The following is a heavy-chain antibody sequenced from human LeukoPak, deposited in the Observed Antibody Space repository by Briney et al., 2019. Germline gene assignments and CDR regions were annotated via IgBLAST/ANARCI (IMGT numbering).Heavy chain of an antibody. CDR1: GDSINSYF. Sequence: PSGTLSLTCTVPGDSINSYFWSWIRQPPGKGLEWIGYMHNGVHTNYNPSLKSRVTISGDTSKNQLSLKLTSVTAADTAVYYCAATIKRDYGDTNLDYWGQGTLVTVSS. V-gene: IGHV4-59*01. CDR2: MHNGVHT. CDR3: AATIKRDYGDTNLDY. J-gene: IGHJ4*02. D-gene: IGHD4/OR15-4a*01.